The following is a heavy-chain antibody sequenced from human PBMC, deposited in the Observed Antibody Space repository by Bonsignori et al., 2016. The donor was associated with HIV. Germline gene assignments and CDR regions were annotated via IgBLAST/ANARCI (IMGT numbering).Heavy chain of an antibody. D-gene: IGHD5-24*01. J-gene: IGHJ5*02. Sequence: RQAPGKGLEWIGYIYYSGSTYYNPSLKSRVTISVDTSKNQFSLKLSSVTAADTAVYYCARGPRDGYNAGRFSGGNWFDPWGQGTLVTVSS. CDR3: ARGPRDGYNAGRFSGGNWFDP. V-gene: IGHV4-30-4*01. CDR2: IYYSGST.